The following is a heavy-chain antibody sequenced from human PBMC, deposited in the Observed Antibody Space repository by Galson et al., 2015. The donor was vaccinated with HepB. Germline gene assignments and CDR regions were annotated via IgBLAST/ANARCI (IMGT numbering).Heavy chain of an antibody. D-gene: IGHD2-15*01. CDR3: AKDGIMVANNPYHFHY. CDR2: ITSSGGNS. J-gene: IGHJ4*02. V-gene: IGHV3-23*01. CDR1: GLSFTRYA. Sequence: SLRLSCAASGLSFTRYAMTWVHQAPGKGLEWVSSITSSGGNSYYTDSVKGRFTVSRDNSKNTLLLQLNSLRAEDTAMYFCAKDGIMVANNPYHFHYWGQGTLVTVSS.